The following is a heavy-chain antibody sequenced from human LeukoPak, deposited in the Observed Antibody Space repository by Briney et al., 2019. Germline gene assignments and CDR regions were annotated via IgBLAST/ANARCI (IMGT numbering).Heavy chain of an antibody. CDR3: AKDRGYCSSTSCLNWFDP. CDR1: GFTFDDYG. J-gene: IGHJ5*02. Sequence: GGSLRLSCAASGFTFDDYGMNWVRQAPGKGLEWVSGINWNGDSTGYADSVKGRFTISRDNSKNTLYLQMNSLRAEDTAVYYCAKDRGYCSSTSCLNWFDPWGQGTLVTVSS. CDR2: INWNGDST. V-gene: IGHV3-20*04. D-gene: IGHD2-2*01.